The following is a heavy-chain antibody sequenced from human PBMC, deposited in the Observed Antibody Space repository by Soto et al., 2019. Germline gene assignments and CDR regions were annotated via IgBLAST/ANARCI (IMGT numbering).Heavy chain of an antibody. Sequence: QVQLVQSGAEVKKPEASVKVSCKASGYTFSRYGKHWVRQAPGQRLEWMGWINAGNGNTKYSQKFQGRVTITRDTSANTAYMELSSLRSEDTAVYYCARGGDLGYNYYYGMDVWGQGTTVTVSS. CDR1: GYTFSRYG. CDR3: ARGGDLGYNYYYGMDV. V-gene: IGHV1-3*01. J-gene: IGHJ6*02. D-gene: IGHD6-25*01. CDR2: INAGNGNT.